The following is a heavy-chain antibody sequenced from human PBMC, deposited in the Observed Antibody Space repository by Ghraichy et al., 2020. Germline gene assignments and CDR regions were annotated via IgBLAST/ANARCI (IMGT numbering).Heavy chain of an antibody. CDR1: GFTFAGYT. D-gene: IGHD5-18*01. CDR2: ITGSGGST. CDR3: AKGRGYSYGNFDY. V-gene: IGHV3-23*01. Sequence: GGSLRLSCAASGFTFAGYTMSWVRQAPGKGLEWVSGITGSGGSTYYADSVKGRFTISRDNSKNTLYLQMNSLRAEDTAVYYCAKGRGYSYGNFDYWGQGTLVTVSS. J-gene: IGHJ4*02.